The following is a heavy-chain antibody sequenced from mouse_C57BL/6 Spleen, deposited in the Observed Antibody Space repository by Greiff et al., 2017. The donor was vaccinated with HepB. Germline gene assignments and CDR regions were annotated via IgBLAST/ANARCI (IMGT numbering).Heavy chain of an antibody. CDR3: ARRDYDYDDWYFDV. D-gene: IGHD2-4*01. J-gene: IGHJ1*03. CDR2: IYPRSGNT. CDR1: GYTFTSYG. V-gene: IGHV1-81*01. Sequence: QVQLKQSGAELARPGASVKLSCKASGYTFTSYGISWVKQRTGQGLEWIGEIYPRSGNTYYNEKFKGKATLTADKSSSTAYMELRSLTSEDSAVYFCARRDYDYDDWYFDVWGTGTTVTVSS.